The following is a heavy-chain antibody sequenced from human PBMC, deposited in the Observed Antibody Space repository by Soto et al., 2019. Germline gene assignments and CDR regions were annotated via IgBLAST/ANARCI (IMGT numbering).Heavy chain of an antibody. Sequence: GGSLRLCCAASGFTFSSYSMNWVRQAPGKGLEWVSSISSSSSYIYYADSVKGRFTISRDNAKNSLYLQMNSLRAEDTAVYYCARDPIYDILTGYGYYGMDVWGQGTTVTVSS. J-gene: IGHJ6*02. D-gene: IGHD3-9*01. CDR1: GFTFSSYS. CDR2: ISSSSSYI. CDR3: ARDPIYDILTGYGYYGMDV. V-gene: IGHV3-21*01.